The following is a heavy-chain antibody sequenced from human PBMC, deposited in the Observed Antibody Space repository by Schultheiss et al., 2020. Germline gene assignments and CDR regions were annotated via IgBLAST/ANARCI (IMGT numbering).Heavy chain of an antibody. CDR3: ARGSSGWFFDY. CDR1: GFTFSSYA. J-gene: IGHJ4*02. V-gene: IGHV3-13*01. D-gene: IGHD6-19*01. Sequence: GGSLRLSCAASGFTFSSYAMSWVRQATGKGLEWVSAIGTAGDTYYPGSVKGRFTISRENAKNSLYLQMNSLRAGDTAVYYCARGSSGWFFDYWGQGTLVTVYS. CDR2: IGTAGDT.